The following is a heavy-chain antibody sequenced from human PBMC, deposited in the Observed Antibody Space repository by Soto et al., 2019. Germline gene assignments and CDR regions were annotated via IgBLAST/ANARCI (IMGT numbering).Heavy chain of an antibody. J-gene: IGHJ4*02. CDR1: GFTFTRYS. CDR3: ARESEDLTSNFDY. CDR2: ISSTTNYI. V-gene: IGHV3-21*06. Sequence: TGGSLRLSCAASGFTFTRYSMNWVRQAPGKGLEWVSSISSTTNYIYYGDSMKGRFTISRDNAKNSLYLEMNSLRAEDTAVYYCARESEDLTSNFDYWGQGTLVTVSS.